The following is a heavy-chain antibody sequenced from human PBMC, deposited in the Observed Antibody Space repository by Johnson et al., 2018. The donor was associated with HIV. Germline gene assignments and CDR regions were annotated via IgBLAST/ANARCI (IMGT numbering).Heavy chain of an antibody. Sequence: VQLVESGGGLAKPAWSPRLSCAASGFSFSSYGMAWVRQAPGKGLEWVSGINWNGGSTGYADSVKGRFTISRDNAKNSLYLQMNSLRAEDTALYYCTTGLTIFRVVILDAFDIWGQWTMVTVSS. CDR3: TTGLTIFRVVILDAFDI. CDR1: GFSFSSYG. D-gene: IGHD3-3*01. V-gene: IGHV3-20*04. J-gene: IGHJ3*02. CDR2: INWNGGST.